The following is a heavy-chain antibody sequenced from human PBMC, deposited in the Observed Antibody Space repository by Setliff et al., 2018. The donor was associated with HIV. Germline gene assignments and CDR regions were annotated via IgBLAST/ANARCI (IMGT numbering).Heavy chain of an antibody. D-gene: IGHD4-17*01. V-gene: IGHV1-24*01. Sequence: ASVKVSCKISGYTLTEVSMHWVRQAPGKGLEWMGYFDPQDGKTIYAQKFQGRVTMTEDTSKDTTYMEVSSLRSEDTAIYYCTLLAVTTNKEWKTFDSWGQGTLVTVSS. CDR3: TLLAVTTNKEWKTFDS. CDR2: FDPQDGKT. J-gene: IGHJ4*02. CDR1: GYTLTEVS.